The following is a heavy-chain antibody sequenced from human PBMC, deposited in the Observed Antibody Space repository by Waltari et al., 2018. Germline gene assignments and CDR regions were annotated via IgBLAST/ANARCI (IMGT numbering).Heavy chain of an antibody. D-gene: IGHD5-18*01. J-gene: IGHJ6*03. CDR1: GGTFSNNY. V-gene: IGHV4-34*01. CDR2: SNPSGST. CDR3: ARRGHSSYYYYYMDV. Sequence: QVQLQQWGAGLSKPSETLSLTCAVYGGTFSNNYWSWIRQPPGKGLEGIWESNPSGSTNYNPTLKSRVTITGDTSKRQCSLELSSVSSADTAVYYCARRGHSSYYYYYMDVWGKGTTVTVSS.